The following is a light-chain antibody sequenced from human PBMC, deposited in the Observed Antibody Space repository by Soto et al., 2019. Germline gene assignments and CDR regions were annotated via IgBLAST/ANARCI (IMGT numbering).Light chain of an antibody. CDR1: SSNIGTNT. J-gene: IGLJ7*01. V-gene: IGLV1-44*01. Sequence: QPVLTQSPSASGTPGQRVTISCSGSSSNIGTNTVNWYQQLPGTAPNLLIYTNNQRPSGVPDRFSGSKSGTSASLAISGLQAEDEADYYCAVWDDSLNGPVFGGGTQLTVL. CDR2: TNN. CDR3: AVWDDSLNGPV.